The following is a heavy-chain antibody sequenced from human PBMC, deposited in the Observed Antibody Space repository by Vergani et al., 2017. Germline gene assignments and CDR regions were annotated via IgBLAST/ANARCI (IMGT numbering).Heavy chain of an antibody. J-gene: IGHJ4*02. CDR1: GFTFDDYA. CDR3: ANKGY. V-gene: IGHV3-9*01. Sequence: VQLVESGGGLVKPGGSLRLSCAASGFTFDDYAMHWVRQAPGKGLEWVSGISWNSGSIGYADSVKGRFTISRDNAKNSLYLQMNSLRAEDTALYYCANKGYWGQGTLVTVSS. CDR2: ISWNSGSI.